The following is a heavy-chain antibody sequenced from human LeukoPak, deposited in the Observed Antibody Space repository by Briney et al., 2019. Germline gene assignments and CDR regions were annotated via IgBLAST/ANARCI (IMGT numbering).Heavy chain of an antibody. D-gene: IGHD3-9*01. CDR1: GFSLTTGGMR. J-gene: IGHJ4*02. Sequence: SGPTLVNRTQTLTLTCTFSGFSLTTGGMRVNWIRQPPGKALEWLARIDWDDDKFYSTSLRTRLTISKDTSKNQVVLTMTNMDPVDTATYYCARISHFDWFFDYWGQGILVTVSS. V-gene: IGHV2-70*04. CDR3: ARISHFDWFFDY. CDR2: IDWDDDK.